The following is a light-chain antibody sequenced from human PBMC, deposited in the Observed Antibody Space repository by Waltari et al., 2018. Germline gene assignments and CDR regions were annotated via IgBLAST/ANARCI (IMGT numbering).Light chain of an antibody. CDR3: HSRDSSGDVL. V-gene: IGLV3-19*01. CDR1: SLRTYY. Sequence: SSELTQDPGVSVALGQTVRITCQGDSLRTYYVSWFKQKPGQAPALVIYGKNNRPSGIPDRFAASSSGSTASLTIIGAQAEDEADYYCHSRDSSGDVLIGGGTKLTVL. CDR2: GKN. J-gene: IGLJ2*01.